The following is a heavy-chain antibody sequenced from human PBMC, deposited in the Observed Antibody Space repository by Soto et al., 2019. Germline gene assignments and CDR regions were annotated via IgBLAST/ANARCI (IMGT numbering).Heavy chain of an antibody. J-gene: IGHJ3*02. Sequence: EVQVVESGGGLVQPGGSLRLSCAASGFTLSGHWMHWVRRAPGKGLMWVARINRDGSSIDYADSVKGRFTISRDNARNTLSLKMNSLRAEDTAVYYCAREAATNGIECSILDIWGQGTMVTVSS. CDR2: INRDGSSI. CDR1: GFTLSGHW. V-gene: IGHV3-74*01. CDR3: AREAATNGIECSILDI. D-gene: IGHD1-26*01.